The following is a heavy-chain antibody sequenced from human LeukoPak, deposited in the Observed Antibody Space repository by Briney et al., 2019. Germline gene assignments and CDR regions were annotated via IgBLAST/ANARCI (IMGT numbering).Heavy chain of an antibody. CDR1: GFTFSNYA. CDR2: ITAGADSI. D-gene: IGHD3-10*02. V-gene: IGHV3-23*01. CDR3: AKDSGIYVRDYWYYYMDV. Sequence: GGCLRLSCVGSGFTFSNYAMNWVRQALGRGLEWVSIITAGADSIHYADSVKGRFTISRDNSKNTVFLQMNSLRAEDTAIYYCAKDSGIYVRDYWYYYMDVWGKGTTVTVSS. J-gene: IGHJ6*03.